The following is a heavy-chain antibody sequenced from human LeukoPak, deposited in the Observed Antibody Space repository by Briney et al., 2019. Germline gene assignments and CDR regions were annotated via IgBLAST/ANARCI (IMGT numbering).Heavy chain of an antibody. CDR1: GFTFSGSA. Sequence: GGSLRLSCAASGFTFSGSAMHWVRKASGKGLEWVGRIRSKANSYATAYAASVKGRFTISRDDSKNTAYLQMNSLKTEDTAVYYCTRPTTLNWFDPWGQGTLVTVSS. J-gene: IGHJ5*02. CDR2: IRSKANSYAT. CDR3: TRPTTLNWFDP. D-gene: IGHD1-14*01. V-gene: IGHV3-73*01.